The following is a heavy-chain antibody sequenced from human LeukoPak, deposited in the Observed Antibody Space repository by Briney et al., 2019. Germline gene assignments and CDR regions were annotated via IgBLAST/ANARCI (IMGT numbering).Heavy chain of an antibody. D-gene: IGHD2-21*01. CDR2: IDYGGNT. CDR1: GSTVSTNY. CDR3: ASRLGDRYWYFDL. J-gene: IGHJ2*01. V-gene: IGHV3-53*01. Sequence: GGSLRLSCAASGSTVSTNYMSWVRQAAGKGLEWVTAIDYGGNTYYGDSVKGRFTISRDKSKNTLYLQMNSLRAEDTAVYYCASRLGDRYWYFDLWGRGTLVTVSS.